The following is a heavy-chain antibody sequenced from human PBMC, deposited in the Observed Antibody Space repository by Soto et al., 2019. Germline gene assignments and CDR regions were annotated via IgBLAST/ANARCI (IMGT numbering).Heavy chain of an antibody. CDR3: ARLGGYCSSTSCYGYYGMDV. CDR2: IWYDGSNK. V-gene: IGHV3-33*01. J-gene: IGHJ6*02. Sequence: GGSLRLSCAASGFTFSSYGMHWVRQAPGKGLEWVAVIWYDGSNKYYADSVKGRFTISRDNSKNTLYLQMNSLRAEDTAVYYYARLGGYCSSTSCYGYYGMDVWGQGTTVTVSS. CDR1: GFTFSSYG. D-gene: IGHD2-2*01.